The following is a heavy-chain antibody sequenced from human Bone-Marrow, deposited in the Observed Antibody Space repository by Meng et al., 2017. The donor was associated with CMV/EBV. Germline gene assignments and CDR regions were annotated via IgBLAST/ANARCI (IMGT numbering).Heavy chain of an antibody. Sequence: GGSLRLSCAAYGFTFSSYWMSWVRQAPGKGLEWVANIKQDGSEKYYVYYVKGRSTISRDNAKNSLYLQMNSLRAEDTAEYDCARVLGGGYDGEICFDPWGQGTLVTVSS. CDR1: GFTFSSYW. CDR2: IKQDGSEK. V-gene: IGHV3-7*01. J-gene: IGHJ5*02. D-gene: IGHD1-26*01. CDR3: ARVLGGGYDGEICFDP.